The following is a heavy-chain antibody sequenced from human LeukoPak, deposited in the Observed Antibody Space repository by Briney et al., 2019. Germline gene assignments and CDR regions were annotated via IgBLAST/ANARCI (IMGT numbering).Heavy chain of an antibody. D-gene: IGHD3-3*01. CDR2: ISSSGSTI. Sequence: PGGSLRLSCAASGFTFSSYEMNWVRQAPGKGLEWVSYISSSGSTIYYADSVKGRFTISRDNSKNTLYLQMNSLRPEDTAVYYCTKGENYDLDYWGQGTLVTVSS. CDR1: GFTFSSYE. CDR3: TKGENYDLDY. V-gene: IGHV3-48*03. J-gene: IGHJ4*02.